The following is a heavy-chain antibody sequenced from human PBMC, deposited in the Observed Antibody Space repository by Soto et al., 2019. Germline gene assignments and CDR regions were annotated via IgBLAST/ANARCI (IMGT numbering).Heavy chain of an antibody. D-gene: IGHD1-7*01. Sequence: QPAGSLGLSWAASGFTFSSYGMHWFRQAPGKGLEWVAVISYDGSNKYYADSVKGRFTISRDNSKNTLYLQMNSLRAEDTAVYYCAKGGDWNYEPSWYFDLWGRGTLVTVSS. V-gene: IGHV3-30*18. CDR1: GFTFSSYG. CDR3: AKGGDWNYEPSWYFDL. J-gene: IGHJ2*01. CDR2: ISYDGSNK.